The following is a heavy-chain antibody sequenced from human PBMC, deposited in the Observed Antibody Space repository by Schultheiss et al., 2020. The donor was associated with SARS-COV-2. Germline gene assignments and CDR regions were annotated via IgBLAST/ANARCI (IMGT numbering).Heavy chain of an antibody. CDR3: ARVPRGSGNGMDV. J-gene: IGHJ6*02. Sequence: ASVKVSCKASGYTFTSYGISWVRQAPGQGLEWMGWLSSYNGNTNYAQKLQVRVTMTTDTSTSTAYMELRSLRSDDTAVYYCARVPRGSGNGMDVWGQGTTGTISS. D-gene: IGHD3-10*01. CDR1: GYTFTSYG. V-gene: IGHV1-18*01. CDR2: LSSYNGNT.